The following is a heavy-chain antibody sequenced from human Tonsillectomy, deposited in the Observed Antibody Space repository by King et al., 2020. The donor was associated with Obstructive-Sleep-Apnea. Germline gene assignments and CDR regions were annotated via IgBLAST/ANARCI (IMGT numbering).Heavy chain of an antibody. CDR2: IYYSEST. D-gene: IGHD3-9*01. J-gene: IGHJ4*02. Sequence: QLQESGPGLVKPSETLSLTCTVSGGSISSYYWSWIRQPPGKGLEWIGYIYYSESTNYNPSLKSRVTISVDTSKNQFSLKLSSVTAADTAVYYCARETPHYDILTGYSYYFDYWGQGTLVTVSS. V-gene: IGHV4-59*01. CDR1: GGSISSYY. CDR3: ARETPHYDILTGYSYYFDY.